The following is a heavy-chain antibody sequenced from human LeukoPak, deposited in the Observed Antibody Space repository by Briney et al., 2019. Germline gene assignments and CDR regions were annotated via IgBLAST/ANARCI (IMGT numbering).Heavy chain of an antibody. CDR1: GFTFSSYG. CDR2: IRYDGSNK. J-gene: IGHJ4*02. CDR3: AKDLNYGDLFDY. V-gene: IGHV3-30*02. Sequence: GGSLRLSCAASGFTFSSYGMHWVRHAPGKGLEWVAFIRYDGSNKYYADSVKGRFTISRDNSKNTFYLQMNSLRADDTAKYYCAKDLNYGDLFDYWGQGTLVTVSS. D-gene: IGHD4-17*01.